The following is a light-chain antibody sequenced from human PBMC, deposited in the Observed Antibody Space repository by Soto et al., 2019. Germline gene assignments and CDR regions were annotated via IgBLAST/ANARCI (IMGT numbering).Light chain of an antibody. Sequence: EVVMTQSPATLSVSPGERATLSCRASQSVSSNLAWYQQKPGQAPRLLMYSASTRATGIPARFSGSGSGTEFTLTINSLQSEDFAVYYCQQYHNWPPWTFGQGTKV. CDR1: QSVSSN. CDR3: QQYHNWPPWT. CDR2: SAS. V-gene: IGKV3-15*01. J-gene: IGKJ1*01.